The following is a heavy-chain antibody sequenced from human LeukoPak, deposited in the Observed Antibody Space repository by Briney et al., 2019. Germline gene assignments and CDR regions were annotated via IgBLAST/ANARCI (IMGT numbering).Heavy chain of an antibody. D-gene: IGHD5-18*01. V-gene: IGHV3-74*01. CDR3: ARFRGGSYGFGDS. CDR1: GFSLSDYW. CDR2: INSDGSTT. Sequence: SGGSLRLSCAASGFSLSDYWMHWVRQVPGKGLEWVSRINSDGSTTNYADSVKGRFTISRDNAKNTLYLQMNSLRAEDTAVYFCARFRGGSYGFGDSWGQGTLVTVSS. J-gene: IGHJ4*02.